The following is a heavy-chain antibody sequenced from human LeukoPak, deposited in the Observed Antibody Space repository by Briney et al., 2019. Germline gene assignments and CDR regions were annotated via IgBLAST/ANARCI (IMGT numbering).Heavy chain of an antibody. D-gene: IGHD2-15*01. Sequence: PGGSLRLSCAASGFTFSSFAMSWVRQAPGKGLEWVSSVSDSDENTYYADSVKGRFTISRDNSKNTLFLQMDTLRVDDTAVYYCAKARSLGVTAATNYWGQGTLVTVSS. J-gene: IGHJ4*02. CDR3: AKARSLGVTAATNY. CDR2: VSDSDENT. V-gene: IGHV3-23*01. CDR1: GFTFSSFA.